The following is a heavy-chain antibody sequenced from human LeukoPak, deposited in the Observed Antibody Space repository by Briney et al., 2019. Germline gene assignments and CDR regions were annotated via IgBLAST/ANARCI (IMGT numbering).Heavy chain of an antibody. CDR2: ISAYNGNT. CDR1: GGTFSSYA. J-gene: IGHJ6*03. D-gene: IGHD2-2*01. V-gene: IGHV1-18*01. CDR3: ARVVRSPNFLYYYYYMDV. Sequence: ASVKVSCKASGGTFSSYAISWVRQAPGQGLEWMGWISAYNGNTNYAQKLQGRVTMTTDTSTSTAYMELRSLRSDDTAVYYCARVVRSPNFLYYYYYMDVWGKGTTVTVSS.